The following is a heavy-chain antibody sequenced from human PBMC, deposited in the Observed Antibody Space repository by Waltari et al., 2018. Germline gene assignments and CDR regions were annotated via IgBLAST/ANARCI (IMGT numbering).Heavy chain of an antibody. J-gene: IGHJ6*02. CDR1: GGTFSSYA. Sequence: QVQLVQSGAEVKKSGSSVKVSCKASGGTFSSYAISWVRQAPGQGLEWMGRIIPILGIANYAQKFQGRVTITADKSTSTAYMELSSLRSEDTAVYYCARELPYDFRGGMDVWGQGTTVTVSS. D-gene: IGHD3-10*02. CDR2: IIPILGIA. CDR3: ARELPYDFRGGMDV. V-gene: IGHV1-69*04.